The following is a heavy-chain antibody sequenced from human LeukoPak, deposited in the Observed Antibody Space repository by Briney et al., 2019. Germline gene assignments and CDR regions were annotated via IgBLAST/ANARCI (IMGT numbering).Heavy chain of an antibody. CDR3: ARDGDYVSNTNYYYMDV. J-gene: IGHJ6*03. D-gene: IGHD4-17*01. V-gene: IGHV4-34*01. CDR2: INHRGST. Sequence: SETLSLTRAVYGGSFSGYYWSWIRQPPGRGREWIGEINHRGSTNYNPSLKSRATISGDTSKNQFSLKLSSVTAADTAVYYCARDGDYVSNTNYYYMDVWGKGTTVTVSS. CDR1: GGSFSGYY.